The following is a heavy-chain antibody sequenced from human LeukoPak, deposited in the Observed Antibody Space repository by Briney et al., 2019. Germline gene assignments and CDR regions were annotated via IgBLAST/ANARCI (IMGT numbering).Heavy chain of an antibody. Sequence: GGSLRLPCATSGFTFSDYYINWIRQAPGKGLEWVSYISDSGNTIYYADSVKGRFTISRDNAKNSLYLQMNSLRADDTAVYYCARGVGASEGVDYWGQGTLVTVSS. CDR3: ARGVGASEGVDY. J-gene: IGHJ4*02. CDR1: GFTFSDYY. D-gene: IGHD1-26*01. V-gene: IGHV3-11*04. CDR2: ISDSGNTI.